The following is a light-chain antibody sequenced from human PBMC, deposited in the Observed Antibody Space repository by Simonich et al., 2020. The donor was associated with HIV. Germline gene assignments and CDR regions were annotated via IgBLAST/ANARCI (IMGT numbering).Light chain of an antibody. Sequence: DIVMTQSPDSLAVSLGERATINCKSSQSVLYSSNNKNYLSWYQQKPGQPPKLLIYLASIRQSGVPDRFSGSGSGTDFTITIDSLQAEDVAFYYCHQYYTIPLTFGGGTKVEIK. V-gene: IGKV4-1*01. CDR3: HQYYTIPLT. CDR1: QSVLYSSNNKNY. CDR2: LAS. J-gene: IGKJ4*01.